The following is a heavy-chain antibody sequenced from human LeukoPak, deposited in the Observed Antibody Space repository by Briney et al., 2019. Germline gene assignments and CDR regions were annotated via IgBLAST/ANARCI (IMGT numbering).Heavy chain of an antibody. J-gene: IGHJ4*02. CDR1: GDSISSSHYY. D-gene: IGHD5-18*01. CDR3: ARVPSPTPWIQLWLS. CDR2: FYYTGTT. Sequence: SETLSLTCTVSGDSISSSHYYWGWVRQPPGKGLEWIGSFYYTGTTYYNPSLKSRVSISVDTSKNQLSLELSSVTAADTAVYYCARVPSPTPWIQLWLSWGQGILVTVSS. V-gene: IGHV4-39*01.